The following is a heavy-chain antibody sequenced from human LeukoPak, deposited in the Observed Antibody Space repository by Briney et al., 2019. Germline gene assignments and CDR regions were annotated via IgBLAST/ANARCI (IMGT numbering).Heavy chain of an antibody. CDR2: IYRGDSDI. D-gene: IGHD1-7*01. Sequence: GESLKISCKASGYTSPTYWIGWVRQMPGRGLEWMGIIYRGDSDIRYSPSFQGQVTISVDKSINTAYLPWSSLKASDTAMYYCATNGNYLDAFNIWGQGTMVTISS. V-gene: IGHV5-51*01. CDR1: GYTSPTYW. J-gene: IGHJ3*02. CDR3: ATNGNYLDAFNI.